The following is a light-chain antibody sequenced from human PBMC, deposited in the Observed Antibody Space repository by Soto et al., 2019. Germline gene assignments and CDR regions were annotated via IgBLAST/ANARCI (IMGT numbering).Light chain of an antibody. V-gene: IGKV3-20*01. CDR3: QQYGSSLLT. J-gene: IGKJ3*01. CDR1: QSVSSKY. CDR2: GTS. Sequence: EIVLTQSPGTLSLSPGERATLSCRASQSVSSKYLDWYQQKPVQAPRVLIYGTSIMASGVPERFSGGGSGTDFNLTITTLQPEDFAEDYCQQYGSSLLTFGPGTKVDFK.